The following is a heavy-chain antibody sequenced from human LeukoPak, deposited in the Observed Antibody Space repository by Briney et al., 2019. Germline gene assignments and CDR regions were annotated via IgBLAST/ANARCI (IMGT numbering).Heavy chain of an antibody. CDR1: GFTFSSYG. CDR3: ARDRVVGATHYYYYMDV. D-gene: IGHD1-26*01. V-gene: IGHV3-33*01. J-gene: IGHJ6*03. CDR2: IWYDGSNK. Sequence: SGGSLRLSCAASGFTFSSYGMHWVRQAPGKGLEWVAVIWYDGSNKYYADSVKGRFTISRDNSKNTLYLQMNSLRAEDTAVYYCARDRVVGATHYYYYMDVWGKGTTVTVSS.